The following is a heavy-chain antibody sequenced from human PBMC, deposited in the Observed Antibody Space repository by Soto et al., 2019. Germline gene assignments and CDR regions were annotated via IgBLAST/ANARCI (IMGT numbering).Heavy chain of an antibody. CDR2: INPSGGST. Sequence: ASVKVSCKASGYTFTSYYMHWVRQAPGQGLEWMGIINPSGGSTSYAQKFQGRVTMTRDTSTSTVYMELSSLRSEDTAVYYCARSIAAAGSASIFEYYYYGMDVWGQGTTVTVSS. J-gene: IGHJ6*02. V-gene: IGHV1-46*01. CDR3: ARSIAAAGSASIFEYYYYGMDV. CDR1: GYTFTSYY. D-gene: IGHD6-13*01.